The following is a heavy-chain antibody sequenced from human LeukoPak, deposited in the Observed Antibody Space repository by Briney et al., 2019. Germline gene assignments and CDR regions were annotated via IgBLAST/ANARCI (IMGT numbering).Heavy chain of an antibody. CDR2: IYYSGST. CDR3: AGTTYYYDSSGYYPGY. J-gene: IGHJ4*02. CDR1: GGSISSYY. D-gene: IGHD3-22*01. Sequence: SETLSLTCTVSGGSISSYYWSWIRQPPGKGLELIGYIYYSGSTNYNPSLKSRVTISVDTSKNQFSLKLSSVTAADAAVYYCAGTTYYYDSSGYYPGYWGQGTLVTVSS. V-gene: IGHV4-59*01.